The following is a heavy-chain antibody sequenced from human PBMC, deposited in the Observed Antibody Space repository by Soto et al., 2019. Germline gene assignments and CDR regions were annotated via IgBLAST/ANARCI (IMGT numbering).Heavy chain of an antibody. CDR1: GGSISSGDYY. V-gene: IGHV4-30-4*01. Sequence: SETLSLTCTVSGGSISSGDYYWSWIRQPPGKGLEWIGYIYHTGNTYYNPSLKSRVTISVDTSKNQFSLKLSSVTAADTAVYYCARVGSSGWQNYYYYYGMDVWGQGTTVTVS. J-gene: IGHJ6*02. D-gene: IGHD6-19*01. CDR2: IYHTGNT. CDR3: ARVGSSGWQNYYYYYGMDV.